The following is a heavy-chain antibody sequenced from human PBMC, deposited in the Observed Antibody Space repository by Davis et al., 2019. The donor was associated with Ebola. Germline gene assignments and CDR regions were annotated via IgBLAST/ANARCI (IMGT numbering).Heavy chain of an antibody. D-gene: IGHD3-3*01. CDR3: ARDRGFGVVTHDAFDI. CDR2: IWYDGSNK. Sequence: GESLKISCAASGFTFRYYGMDWVRQAPGKGLEWVAVIWYDGSNKYYADSVKGRFTISRDNSKNTLYLQMNSLRVEDTAVYYCARDRGFGVVTHDAFDIWGQGTMVTVSS. J-gene: IGHJ3*02. CDR1: GFTFRYYG. V-gene: IGHV3-33*01.